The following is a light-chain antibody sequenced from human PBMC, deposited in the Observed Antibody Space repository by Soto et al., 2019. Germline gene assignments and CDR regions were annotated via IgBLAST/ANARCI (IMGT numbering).Light chain of an antibody. Sequence: QSVLTQPASVSGSPGQSITISCTGTSSDVGGYNYVSWYQQHPGKAPKLMIYEVSNRPSGVSNRFSDSKSGNTASLTISGLQAEDEADYYCSSYTSSSAGVFGGGTKLTVL. V-gene: IGLV2-14*01. CDR3: SSYTSSSAGV. J-gene: IGLJ2*01. CDR1: SSDVGGYNY. CDR2: EVS.